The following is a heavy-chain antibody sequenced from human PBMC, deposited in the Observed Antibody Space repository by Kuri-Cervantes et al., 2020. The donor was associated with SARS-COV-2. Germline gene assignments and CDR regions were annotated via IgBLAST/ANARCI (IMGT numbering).Heavy chain of an antibody. CDR2: IYASGGT. D-gene: IGHD3-22*01. J-gene: IGHJ4*02. V-gene: IGHV4-61*02. Sequence: LRLSCTVSGGSISNYGYYWSWIRQPAGKGLEWIGFIYASGGTSYNASLKSRVTMSVDTSKNQFSLKLSSVTAADTAVYYCAREPHYYDSSGYYSRFDYWGQGTLVTVSS. CDR1: GGSISNYGYY. CDR3: AREPHYYDSSGYYSRFDY.